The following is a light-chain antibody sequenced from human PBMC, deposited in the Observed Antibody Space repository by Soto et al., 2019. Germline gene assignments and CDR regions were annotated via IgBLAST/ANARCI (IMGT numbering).Light chain of an antibody. V-gene: IGLV1-47*02. CDR3: AAWDDSLRGPV. CDR2: SNN. CDR1: SSNIGTNY. J-gene: IGLJ2*01. Sequence: QSVLTQPPSASGTPGQRVTISCSGSSSNIGTNYVYWYQQLPGTAPKLLIYSNNQRPSGVPDRFSGSKSGTSASLAISGLRSEDEADHYCAAWDDSLRGPVFGGGTKLTVL.